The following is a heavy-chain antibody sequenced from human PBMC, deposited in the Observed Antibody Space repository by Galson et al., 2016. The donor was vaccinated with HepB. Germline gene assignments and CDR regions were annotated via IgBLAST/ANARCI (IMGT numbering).Heavy chain of an antibody. V-gene: IGHV1-18*01. J-gene: IGHJ4*02. CDR1: GYTFTTFG. CDR3: ARDRVMVRGVIGY. CDR2: INTYTGTA. D-gene: IGHD3-10*01. Sequence: QSGAEVKKPGASVKVSCKASGYTFTTFGINWVRQAPGQGLEWMGWINTYTGTANYAQKFQGRVNMTTDTSTSTIYMEVKSLRSDDTAVYYCARDRVMVRGVIGYWGQGTLVTVSS.